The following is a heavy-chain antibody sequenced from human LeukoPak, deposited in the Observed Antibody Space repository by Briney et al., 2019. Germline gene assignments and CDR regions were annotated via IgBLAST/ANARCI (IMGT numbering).Heavy chain of an antibody. CDR1: GYTISSGYY. V-gene: IGHV4-38-2*02. Sequence: TASETLSLTCAVSGYTISSGYYWGWIRQPPGKGLEWIGGIYHSGSTQYNPSLKSRVTISLDTSKNQFSVKLSSVTAADTAVYYCTRDVSGSRPNYWGQGTLVTVTS. J-gene: IGHJ4*02. D-gene: IGHD3-16*01. CDR2: IYHSGST. CDR3: TRDVSGSRPNY.